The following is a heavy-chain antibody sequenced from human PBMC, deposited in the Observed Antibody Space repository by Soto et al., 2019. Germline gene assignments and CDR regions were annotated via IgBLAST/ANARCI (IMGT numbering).Heavy chain of an antibody. D-gene: IGHD1-7*01. CDR3: ARAPGTTGTTFLHY. Sequence: QVQLVESGGGVVQPGRSLRLSCAAYGFTFSSYAMHWVRQAPGKGLEWVAVMSYDGRNKYSADSVKGRFTISRDNSKNTLYLQMNSLRAEDTAVCYCARAPGTTGTTFLHYWGQGTLVTVSS. CDR2: MSYDGRNK. V-gene: IGHV3-30*04. CDR1: GFTFSSYA. J-gene: IGHJ4*02.